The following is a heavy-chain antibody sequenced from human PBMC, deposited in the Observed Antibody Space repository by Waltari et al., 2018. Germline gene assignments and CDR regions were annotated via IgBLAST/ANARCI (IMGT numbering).Heavy chain of an antibody. J-gene: IGHJ4*02. Sequence: QVQLVQSGAEVKKPGSSVKVSCKASGGTFSSYAISWVRQAPGQGLEWMGGIIPIFGTANYAQKFQGRVTITADESTSTAYMELSSLRSEDTAVYYCARDAITYYDFWSGYHTRFDYWGQGTLVTVSS. D-gene: IGHD3-3*01. CDR2: IIPIFGTA. CDR3: ARDAITYYDFWSGYHTRFDY. CDR1: GGTFSSYA. V-gene: IGHV1-69*01.